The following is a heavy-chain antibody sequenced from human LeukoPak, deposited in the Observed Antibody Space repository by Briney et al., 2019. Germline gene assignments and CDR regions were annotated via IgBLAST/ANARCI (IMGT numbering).Heavy chain of an antibody. J-gene: IGHJ4*02. V-gene: IGHV1-8*03. CDR2: MNPNTDNR. Sequence: ASXNVSCKASGYTFTSFDINWVRQAAGQGLEWMGWMNPNTDNRGYAQRFKGRVTITWDTSIRTAYMQLTSLRSEDTALYYCARVGYSNSYEYWGQGTPVTVSS. CDR1: GYTFTSFD. D-gene: IGHD5-18*01. CDR3: ARVGYSNSYEY.